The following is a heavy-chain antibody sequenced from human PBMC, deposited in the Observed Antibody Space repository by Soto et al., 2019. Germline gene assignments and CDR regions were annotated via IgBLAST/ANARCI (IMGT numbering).Heavy chain of an antibody. CDR1: GGSISSSSYY. CDR2: IYYSGST. D-gene: IGHD2-15*01. V-gene: IGHV4-39*01. Sequence: SETLSLTCTVSGGSISSSSYYWGWIRQPPGKGLEWIGSIYYSGSTYYNPSLKSRVTISVDTSKNQFSLKLSSVTAADTAVYYCARRRAYCSXGSCYSHLYYYYYGMDVWGQGTTVTVSS. CDR3: ARRRAYCSXGSCYSHLYYYYYGMDV. J-gene: IGHJ6*02.